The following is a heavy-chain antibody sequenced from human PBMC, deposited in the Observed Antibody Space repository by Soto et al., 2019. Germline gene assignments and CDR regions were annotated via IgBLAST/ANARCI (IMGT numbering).Heavy chain of an antibody. D-gene: IGHD6-19*01. CDR3: ASEVSGTDGMDV. J-gene: IGHJ6*02. CDR1: GDSSVSSSSYY. CDR2: IYYTGNT. Sequence: PSETLSLTCTVSGDSSVSSSSYYWGWIRQPPGKGLEWIGSIYYTGNTFYSPSFRSRLTISVDTSKSQFYLKLRSVTAADTATYYCASEVSGTDGMDVWGQGTTVTVSS. V-gene: IGHV4-39*01.